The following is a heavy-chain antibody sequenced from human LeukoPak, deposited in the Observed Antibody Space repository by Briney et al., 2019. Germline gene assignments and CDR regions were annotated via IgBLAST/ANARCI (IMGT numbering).Heavy chain of an antibody. J-gene: IGHJ4*02. V-gene: IGHV3-23*01. CDR3: ANGYNYGLDY. D-gene: IGHD5-18*01. CDR1: GFTFSSSA. Sequence: GGSLRLSCAASGFTFSSSAMSWVRQAPGKGLKWVSGISTSGGSTYYSDSVKGRFTISRDNSKNTLYLQMNSLRAEDTAVYYCANGYNYGLDYWGRGTLVTVSS. CDR2: ISTSGGST.